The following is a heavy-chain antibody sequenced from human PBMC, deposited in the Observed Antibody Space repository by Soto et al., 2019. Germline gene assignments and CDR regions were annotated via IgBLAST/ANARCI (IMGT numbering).Heavy chain of an antibody. D-gene: IGHD2-8*02. CDR1: GASITGSSY. CDR2: FSLSGTT. Sequence: SETLSLTCTASGASITGSSYWSWIRQPAGKGLEWIGRFSLSGTTNYNPSLRSRVTMSADVSKNQFSLRLTSVTAADTALYYCARGMTPPGAPAWYYFDSWGQGTLVTVSS. V-gene: IGHV4-4*07. J-gene: IGHJ4*02. CDR3: ARGMTPPGAPAWYYFDS.